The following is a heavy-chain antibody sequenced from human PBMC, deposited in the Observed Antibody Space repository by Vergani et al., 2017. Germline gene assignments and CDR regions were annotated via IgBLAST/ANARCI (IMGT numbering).Heavy chain of an antibody. V-gene: IGHV4-38-2*01. J-gene: IGHJ3*01. Sequence: QVQLQESGPGLVKPSETLSLTCAVSGYSISSGYYWGWIRQPPGEGLEWIGSISSSGSPYYNPTLKSRLAFSVDTSKNLFSLRLKSVTATDTGMYYCARPVGPSAIADGYHVWGQGRMVTVS. D-gene: IGHD3-10*01. CDR1: GYSISSGYY. CDR2: ISSSGSP. CDR3: ARPVGPSAIADGYHV.